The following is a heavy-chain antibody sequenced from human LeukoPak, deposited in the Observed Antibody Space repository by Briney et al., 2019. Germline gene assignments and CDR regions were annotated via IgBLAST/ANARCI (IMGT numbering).Heavy chain of an antibody. D-gene: IGHD3-3*01. V-gene: IGHV3-69-1*01. CDR1: GFTFSSHS. J-gene: IGHJ3*02. CDR2: MTVTNKI. CDR3: ARAQTLFWEFDGFDI. Sequence: PGGSLRFSCAASGFTFSSHSINWVRQAPGKGLEWIATMTVTNKIYYADSVKGRFTISRDNAENSVYLQMNSLRDEDTAVYSCARAQTLFWEFDGFDIWGRGTKVTVSS.